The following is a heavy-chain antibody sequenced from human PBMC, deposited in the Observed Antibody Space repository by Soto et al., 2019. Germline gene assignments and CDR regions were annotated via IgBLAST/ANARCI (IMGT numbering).Heavy chain of an antibody. CDR3: ASGYCSSTSCYGMDV. J-gene: IGHJ6*02. D-gene: IGHD2-2*01. CDR1: GYSFTSYW. V-gene: IGHV5-51*01. Sequence: GESLKISCKGSGYSFTSYWIGWVRQMPGKGLEWMGIIYPGDSDTRYSPSFQGQVTISADKSISTAYLQWSSLKASDTAMYYCASGYCSSTSCYGMDVWGQGTTVTVSS. CDR2: IYPGDSDT.